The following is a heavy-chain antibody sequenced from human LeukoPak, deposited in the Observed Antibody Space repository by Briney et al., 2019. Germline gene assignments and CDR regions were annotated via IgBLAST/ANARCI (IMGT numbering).Heavy chain of an antibody. CDR2: IWYDGTDK. J-gene: IGHJ6*02. V-gene: IGHV3-33*01. D-gene: IGHD3-10*01. CDR1: GFTFSSYG. Sequence: GRSLRLSCAASGFTFSSYGMHWVRQGPGKGLEWVTFIWYDGTDKNYADSVKGRFTISRDNSKNTLYLQMNSLRAEDTAVYYCARSGSTYYYGMDVWGQGTTVTVSS. CDR3: ARSGSTYYYGMDV.